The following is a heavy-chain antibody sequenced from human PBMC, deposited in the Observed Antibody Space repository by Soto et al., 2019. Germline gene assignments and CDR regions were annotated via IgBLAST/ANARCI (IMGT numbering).Heavy chain of an antibody. V-gene: IGHV4-31*03. D-gene: IGHD2-2*01. Sequence: QVQLQEAGPGLVKPSQTLSLTCTVSGGSISSGGYYWSWIRQHPGKGLEWIGDIYYSGSTNYNPSLKCRVTISIDTSKNKFSLKLSSVTAADTAVSFCARDCSSTSCSGSGMDVWGQGTTVTVSS. CDR1: GGSISSGGYY. CDR2: IYYSGST. J-gene: IGHJ6*02. CDR3: ARDCSSTSCSGSGMDV.